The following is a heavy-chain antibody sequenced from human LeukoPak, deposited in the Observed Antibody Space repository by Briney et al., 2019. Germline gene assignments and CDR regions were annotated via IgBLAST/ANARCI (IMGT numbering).Heavy chain of an antibody. J-gene: IGHJ4*02. Sequence: GGSLRLSCAASGFTFSSYAMHWVRQAPGKGLEWVAVISYDGSNKYYADSVKGRFTISRDNSKNTLYLQMNSLRAEDTAVYYCARDMYYYGSGSYQADYWGQGTLVTVSS. CDR3: ARDMYYYGSGSYQADY. D-gene: IGHD3-10*01. CDR2: ISYDGSNK. CDR1: GFTFSSYA. V-gene: IGHV3-30-3*01.